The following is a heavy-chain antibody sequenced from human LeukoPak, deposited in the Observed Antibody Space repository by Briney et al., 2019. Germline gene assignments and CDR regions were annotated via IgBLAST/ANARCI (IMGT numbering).Heavy chain of an antibody. CDR3: AREVPDYGDYGTIDY. Sequence: GGSLRLSCAASGFTVSSNYMSWVRQAPGKGLEWVSVIYSGGSTYYADSVKGRFTISRDNSKNTLYLQMNSLRAEDTAVYYCAREVPDYGDYGTIDYWGQGTLVTVSS. D-gene: IGHD4-17*01. CDR2: IYSGGST. V-gene: IGHV3-66*01. CDR1: GFTVSSNY. J-gene: IGHJ4*02.